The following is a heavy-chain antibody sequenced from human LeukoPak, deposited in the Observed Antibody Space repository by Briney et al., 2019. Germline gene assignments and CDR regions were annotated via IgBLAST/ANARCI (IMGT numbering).Heavy chain of an antibody. D-gene: IGHD3-22*01. Sequence: GGSLRLSCAASGFTFSSYAMSWVRQAPGKGLEWVSAISGSGGSTYYADSVKGRFTMSRDNSKKTLYLQMNRPRDEHTAVYYCAKDSRYYYDSSGYYYHGYFDLWGRGTLVTVSS. CDR1: GFTFSSYA. V-gene: IGHV3-23*01. J-gene: IGHJ2*01. CDR3: AKDSRYYYDSSGYYYHGYFDL. CDR2: ISGSGGST.